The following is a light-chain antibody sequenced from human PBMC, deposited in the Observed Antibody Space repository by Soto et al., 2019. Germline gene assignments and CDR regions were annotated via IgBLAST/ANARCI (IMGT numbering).Light chain of an antibody. J-gene: IGKJ5*01. V-gene: IGKV3-15*01. CDR2: GAS. CDR1: QSVSSN. Sequence: IRLSQSPGTLSLSPGERATLSFRASQSVSSNYLAWYQQIPGQAPRLLIYGASTRATGIPARFSGSGSGTEFTLTISSLQPEDFAVYYCQQYNNWPPTTFGQGTRLEIK. CDR3: QQYNNWPPTT.